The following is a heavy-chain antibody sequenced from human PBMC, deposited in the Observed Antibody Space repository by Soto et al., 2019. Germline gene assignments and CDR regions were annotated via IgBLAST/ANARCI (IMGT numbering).Heavy chain of an antibody. CDR1: GGTFKMYA. Sequence: QVRLVKSGVEVKKPGSAVKVSCKASGGTFKMYAMNWVRQAPGQGLEWMGGIIPIFDAPRYSQHFQGRVTITVDESTSTAYMELSSLRSDDTAIYYCTRSIGSGGVMGGFDYWGQGTLVTVSS. CDR3: TRSIGSGGVMGGFDY. J-gene: IGHJ4*02. D-gene: IGHD3-16*01. V-gene: IGHV1-69*01. CDR2: IIPIFDAP.